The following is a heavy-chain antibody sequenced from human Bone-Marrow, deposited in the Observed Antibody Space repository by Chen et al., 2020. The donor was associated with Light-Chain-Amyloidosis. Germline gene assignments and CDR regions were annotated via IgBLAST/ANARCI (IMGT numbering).Heavy chain of an antibody. CDR1: GFAFSSYA. CDR2: ISGSGGSS. Sequence: EVQLVESGGGLLQRGGSLRLSCAASGFAFSSYAMSWLRQDPGKGLGWVSTISGSGGSSYYGGAVEGLLTISRDNTKNALFLQMNSLRAEDTAVYYCAKDISYDDILPGYPADAFDIWGQGTMVTVSS. V-gene: IGHV3-23*04. D-gene: IGHD3-9*01. CDR3: AKDISYDDILPGYPADAFDI. J-gene: IGHJ3*02.